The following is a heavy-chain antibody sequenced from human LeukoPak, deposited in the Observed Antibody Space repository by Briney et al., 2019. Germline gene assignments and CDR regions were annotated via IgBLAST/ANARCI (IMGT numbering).Heavy chain of an antibody. CDR3: AKGRFSRIAAAGQDY. CDR1: GLTFSNYN. V-gene: IGHV3-23*01. J-gene: IGHJ4*02. Sequence: GRSMSPACALSGLTFSNYNTNWDRQAPGKGLEWVSAISGSGSSTYYADSVKGRFTISRDNSKNTLYLQMNSLRAEDTAVYYCAKGRFSRIAAAGQDYWGQGTLVTVSS. CDR2: ISGSGSST. D-gene: IGHD6-13*01.